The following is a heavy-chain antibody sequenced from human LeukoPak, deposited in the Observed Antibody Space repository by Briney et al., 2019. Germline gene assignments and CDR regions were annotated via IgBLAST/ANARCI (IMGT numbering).Heavy chain of an antibody. V-gene: IGHV4-39*01. CDR2: IYFSGGT. CDR1: GASVSSRDYY. J-gene: IGHJ4*02. D-gene: IGHD2-2*01. Sequence: SETLSLICTVSGASVSSRDYYWGSIRQPPGKGLEWIGNIYFSGGTYYNPSLKSRVTMSVDTSNNQFSLKLSSVTATDTALYYCARLFIRDIVVVPAASIDSWGQGTLVSVSS. CDR3: ARLFIRDIVVVPAASIDS.